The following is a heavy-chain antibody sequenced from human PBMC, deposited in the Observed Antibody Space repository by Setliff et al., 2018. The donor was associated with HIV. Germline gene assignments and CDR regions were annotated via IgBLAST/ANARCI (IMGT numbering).Heavy chain of an antibody. V-gene: IGHV1-46*01. CDR3: ARGLREVTNYGDYPHAFDI. Sequence: ASVKVSCKASGYTFTSYYMHWVRQAPGQGLEWMGIINPSGGSTSYAQKFQGRVTMTRDTSTSTVYMELSSLRSEDTAVYYCARGLREVTNYGDYPHAFDIWGQGTMVTVAS. D-gene: IGHD4-17*01. CDR1: GYTFTSYY. CDR2: INPSGGST. J-gene: IGHJ3*02.